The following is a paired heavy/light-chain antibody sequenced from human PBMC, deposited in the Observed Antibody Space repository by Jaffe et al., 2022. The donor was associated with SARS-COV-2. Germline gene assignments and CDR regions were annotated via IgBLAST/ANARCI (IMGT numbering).Light chain of an antibody. CDR2: GNT. V-gene: IGLV1-40*01. CDR3: QSFDSSLSGSKV. Sequence: QSVLTQPPSVSGAPGQRVTISCTGSSSNIGAGCDVHWYQHLPGTAPKLLIYGNTNRPSGVPDRFSGSKSGTSASLVITGLQADDEADYYCQSFDSSLSGSKVFGGGTKLTVL. CDR1: SSNIGAGCD. J-gene: IGLJ2*01.
Heavy chain of an antibody. J-gene: IGHJ4*02. CDR1: GFTFSGYA. Sequence: EPQLLESGGDLVPPGGSLRLSCAASGFTFSGYAMSWVRQAPGKGLEWVSTISGTGDATYYADSVEGRFTISRDQSKNTLYLQMNSLRAEDTALYYCAKDQGHPLQNYYLDYWGQGALVTVSS. D-gene: IGHD3-10*01. V-gene: IGHV3-23*01. CDR2: ISGTGDAT. CDR3: AKDQGHPLQNYYLDY.